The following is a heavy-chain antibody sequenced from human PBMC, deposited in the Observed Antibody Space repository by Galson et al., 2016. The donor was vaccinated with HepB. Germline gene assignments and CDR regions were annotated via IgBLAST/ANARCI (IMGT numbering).Heavy chain of an antibody. Sequence: ETLSLTCTVSGGSISGYYWSWIRQPPGKGLEWIGYIYYSGSTNYNPSPKSRVTISADTSKNQFSLNLNSVTAADTAVYYCARCTRVDGMDVWGKGTTVTVSS. CDR3: ARCTRVDGMDV. CDR2: IYYSGST. CDR1: GGSISGYY. J-gene: IGHJ6*04. D-gene: IGHD2-8*02. V-gene: IGHV4-59*01.